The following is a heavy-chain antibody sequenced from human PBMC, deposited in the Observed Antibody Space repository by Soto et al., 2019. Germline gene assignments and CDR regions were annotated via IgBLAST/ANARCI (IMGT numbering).Heavy chain of an antibody. CDR3: ARAGDCTNGVCPFDY. J-gene: IGHJ4*02. CDR1: GVTFSSYA. D-gene: IGHD2-8*01. CDR2: IIPIFGTA. V-gene: IGHV1-69*13. Sequence: ASVKVSCKASGVTFSSYAISWVRQAPGQGLEWMGGIIPIFGTANYAQKFQGRVTITADESTSTAYMELSSLRSEDTAVYYCARAGDCTNGVCPFDYWGQGTLVTVSS.